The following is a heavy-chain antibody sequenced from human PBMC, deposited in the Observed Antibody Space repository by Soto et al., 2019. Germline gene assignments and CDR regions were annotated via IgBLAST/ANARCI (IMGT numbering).Heavy chain of an antibody. Sequence: VASVKVSCKVSGYTLTELSMHWVRQAPGKGLEWMGGFDPEDGETIYAQKFQGRVTMTEDTSTDTAYMELSSLRSEDTAVYYCATSFSSGWYSFDYWGQGTLVTVSS. CDR1: GYTLTELS. J-gene: IGHJ4*02. CDR2: FDPEDGET. D-gene: IGHD6-19*01. CDR3: ATSFSSGWYSFDY. V-gene: IGHV1-24*01.